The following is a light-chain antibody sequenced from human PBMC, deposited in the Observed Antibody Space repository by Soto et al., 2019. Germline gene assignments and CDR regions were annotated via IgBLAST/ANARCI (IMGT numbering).Light chain of an antibody. V-gene: IGLV2-11*01. CDR2: DVS. CDR1: NSDVGAGYY. CDR3: SSYAGNYVYV. J-gene: IGLJ1*01. Sequence: QSALTQPRSVSGSPGQSVTISCTGTNSDVGAGYYVSWYQRHAGKAPKLLVHDVSTRPSGVPDRFSASKSGTTASLTISGLQNEDEYDYYCSSYAGNYVYVFGSGTKVTVL.